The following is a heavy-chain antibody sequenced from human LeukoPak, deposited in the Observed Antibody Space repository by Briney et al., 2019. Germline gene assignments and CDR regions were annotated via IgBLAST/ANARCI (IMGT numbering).Heavy chain of an antibody. D-gene: IGHD1/OR15-1a*01. V-gene: IGHV1-2*02. CDR3: ARENIEQWPAFDY. CDR2: INGNSGGT. J-gene: IGHJ4*02. CDR1: GYTLAGYY. Sequence: ASVKVSCKASGYTLAGYYMHWVRQAPGQGPEWMGWINGNSGGTKYAQKFEGRVTMTSDTSTSTVQMDLGTLRSDDTAVYYCARENIEQWPAFDYWGQGTPVTVSS.